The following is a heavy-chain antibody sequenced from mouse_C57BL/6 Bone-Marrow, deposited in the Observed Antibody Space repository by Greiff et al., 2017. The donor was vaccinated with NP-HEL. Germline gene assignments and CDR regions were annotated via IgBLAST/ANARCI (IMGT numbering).Heavy chain of an antibody. J-gene: IGHJ2*01. V-gene: IGHV1-61*01. CDR2: IYPSDSET. CDR3: AREGYYGSSYVDY. D-gene: IGHD1-1*01. CDR1: GYTFTSYW. Sequence: QVQLQQPGAELVRPGSSVKLSCKASGYTFTSYWMDWVKQRPGQGLEWIGNIYPSDSETHYNQKFKDKATLTVDKSSSTAYMQLSSLTSEDSAVYYGAREGYYGSSYVDYWGQGTTLTVSA.